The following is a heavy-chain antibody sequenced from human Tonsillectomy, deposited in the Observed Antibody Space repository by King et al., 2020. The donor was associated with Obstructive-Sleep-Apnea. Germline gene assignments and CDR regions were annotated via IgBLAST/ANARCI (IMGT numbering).Heavy chain of an antibody. J-gene: IGHJ5*02. CDR3: ARGYCSGGSCVSYNWFDP. V-gene: IGHV4-4*07. CDR1: GGSISSYY. Sequence: QLQESGPGLEKPSETLSLTCTVSGGSISSYYWSWIRQPAGKGRCWIGRIYTMGNTNNKPSFKSRVTMSVDTSTNPFSLTRSSVTAADTAVYYCARGYCSGGSCVSYNWFDPWGQGTLVTVSS. D-gene: IGHD2-15*01. CDR2: IYTMGNT.